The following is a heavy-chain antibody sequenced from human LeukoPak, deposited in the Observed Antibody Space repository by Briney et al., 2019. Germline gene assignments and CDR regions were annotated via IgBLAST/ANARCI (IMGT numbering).Heavy chain of an antibody. CDR2: IYYSGST. Sequence: SETLSLTCTVSGGSISSSSYYWGWIRQPPGKGLEWIGSIYYSGSTYYNPSLKSRVTISVDTSKNQFSLKLISVTAADTAVYYCARRVGYCSSTSCYPTYDAFDIWGQGTMVTVSS. CDR3: ARRVGYCSSTSCYPTYDAFDI. D-gene: IGHD2-2*01. V-gene: IGHV4-39*01. J-gene: IGHJ3*02. CDR1: GGSISSSSYY.